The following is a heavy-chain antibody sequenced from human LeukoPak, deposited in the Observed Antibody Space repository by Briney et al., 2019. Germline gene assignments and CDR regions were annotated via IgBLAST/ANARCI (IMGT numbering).Heavy chain of an antibody. Sequence: PSETLSLTCIVSGGSISSSSYYWGWIRQPPGKGLEWIGEINHSGSTNYNPSLKSRVTISVDTSKNQFSLKLSSVTAADTAVYYCARCRSGSYYGSWFDPWGQGTLVTVSS. V-gene: IGHV4-39*07. D-gene: IGHD1-26*01. CDR1: GGSISSSSYY. CDR3: ARCRSGSYYGSWFDP. J-gene: IGHJ5*02. CDR2: INHSGST.